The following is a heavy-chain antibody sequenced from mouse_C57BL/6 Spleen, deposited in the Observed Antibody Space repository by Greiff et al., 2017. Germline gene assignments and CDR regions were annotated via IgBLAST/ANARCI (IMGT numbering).Heavy chain of an antibody. CDR1: GYTFTSYW. V-gene: IGHV1-69*01. J-gene: IGHJ2*01. Sequence: QVQLQQPGAELVMPGASVKLSCKASGYTFTSYWMHWVKQRPGQGLEWIGEIDPSDSYTNYNQKFKGKSTLTVDKSSSTAYMQLSSLTSEDSAVYYCARWRNYYGSSYYCDYWGQGTTLTVSS. CDR3: ARWRNYYGSSYYCDY. D-gene: IGHD1-1*01. CDR2: IDPSDSYT.